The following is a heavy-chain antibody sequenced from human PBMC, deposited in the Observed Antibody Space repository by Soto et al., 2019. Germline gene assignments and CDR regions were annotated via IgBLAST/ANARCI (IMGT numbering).Heavy chain of an antibody. CDR3: ARDHLFYGYSNYEVPHYFDY. V-gene: IGHV3-7*01. CDR2: IKQDGSEK. D-gene: IGHD4-4*01. CDR1: GFTFSSYW. Sequence: PGGSLRLSCAASGFTFSSYWMSWVRQAPGKGLEWVANIKQDGSEKYYVDSVKGRFTISRDNAKNSLYLQMNSLRAEDTAVYYCARDHLFYGYSNYEVPHYFDYWGQGTLVTVSS. J-gene: IGHJ4*02.